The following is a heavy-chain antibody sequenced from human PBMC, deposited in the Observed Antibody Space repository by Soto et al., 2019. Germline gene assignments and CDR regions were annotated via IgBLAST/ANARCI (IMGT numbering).Heavy chain of an antibody. CDR1: GFTFSSYS. Sequence: PGGSLRLSCAASGFTFSSYSMNWVRQAPGKGLEWVSSISSSSSYIYYADSVKGRFTISRDNAKNSLYLQMNSLRAEDTAVYYCARDSCSSTSCYVSPAFDIWGQGTMVTVSS. CDR2: ISSSSSYI. CDR3: ARDSCSSTSCYVSPAFDI. V-gene: IGHV3-21*01. J-gene: IGHJ3*02. D-gene: IGHD2-2*01.